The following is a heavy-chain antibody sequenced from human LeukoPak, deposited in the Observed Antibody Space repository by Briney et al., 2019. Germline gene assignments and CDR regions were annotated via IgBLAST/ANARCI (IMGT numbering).Heavy chain of an antibody. CDR3: ARGPGIAAAATDY. CDR2: INHSGST. D-gene: IGHD6-13*01. CDR1: GGSFSGYY. J-gene: IGHJ4*02. V-gene: IGHV4-34*01. Sequence: SETLSLTCAVYGGSFSGYYWSWIRQPPGKGLEWIGEINHSGSTNYNPSLKSRVTISVDTSKNQFSLKLSSVTAADTAVCYCARGPGIAAAATDYWGQGTLVTVSS.